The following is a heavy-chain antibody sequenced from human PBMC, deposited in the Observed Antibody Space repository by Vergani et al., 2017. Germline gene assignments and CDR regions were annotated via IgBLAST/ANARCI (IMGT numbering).Heavy chain of an antibody. Sequence: QVQLQESGPGLVKPSETLSLTCTVSGGSISSYYWSWIRQPPGKGLEWIGYIYYSGSTNYNPSLKSRVTITVDTSKNQFSLKLSPVTAADTAVYYCARRIVDRPYYYDSSGYQAAFDIWGQGTMVTVSS. V-gene: IGHV4-59*01. CDR3: ARRIVDRPYYYDSSGYQAAFDI. J-gene: IGHJ3*02. CDR1: GGSISSYY. D-gene: IGHD3-22*01. CDR2: IYYSGST.